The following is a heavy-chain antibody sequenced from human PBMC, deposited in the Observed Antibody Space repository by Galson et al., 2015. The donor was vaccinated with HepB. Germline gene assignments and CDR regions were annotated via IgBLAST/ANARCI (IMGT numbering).Heavy chain of an antibody. J-gene: IGHJ5*02. Sequence: SLRLSCAASGFTFSAYYMTWVRQAPGKGLDWVSYISNTGTAKYYADAVKGRFTISRDNAKNLLSLQMNSLRAQDTAVYFCARVRRDYSFDPWGQGTPVTVSS. D-gene: IGHD4-11*01. V-gene: IGHV3-11*01. CDR2: ISNTGTAK. CDR1: GFTFSAYY. CDR3: ARVRRDYSFDP.